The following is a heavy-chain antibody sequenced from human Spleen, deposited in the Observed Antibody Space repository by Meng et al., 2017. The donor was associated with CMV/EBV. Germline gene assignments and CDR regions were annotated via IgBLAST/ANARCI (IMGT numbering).Heavy chain of an antibody. D-gene: IGHD3-10*01. CDR2: ISGGGDTT. V-gene: IGHV3-23*01. Sequence: ASGFTFRSDAMSWVRQAPGKGLEWVSTISGGGDTTDYADSVEGRFTISRDNSKNTLYLQMDSLRAEDTAVYYCAKVDVLLWYGDFDYWGQGTLVTVSS. CDR3: AKVDVLLWYGDFDY. J-gene: IGHJ4*02. CDR1: GFTFRSDA.